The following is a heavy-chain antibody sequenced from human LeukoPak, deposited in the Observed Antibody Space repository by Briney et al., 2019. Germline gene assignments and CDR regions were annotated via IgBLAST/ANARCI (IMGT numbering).Heavy chain of an antibody. Sequence: SETLSLTCAVYGGSFSDYYWSWIRQPPGKGLEWIGSIYYSGSTYYNPSLKSRVTISVDTSKSQISLKLRSVTAADTAMYYCARLWSGYRPPDYWGQGILVTVSS. CDR3: ARLWSGYRPPDY. CDR2: IYYSGST. V-gene: IGHV4-34*01. J-gene: IGHJ4*02. D-gene: IGHD3-3*01. CDR1: GGSFSDYY.